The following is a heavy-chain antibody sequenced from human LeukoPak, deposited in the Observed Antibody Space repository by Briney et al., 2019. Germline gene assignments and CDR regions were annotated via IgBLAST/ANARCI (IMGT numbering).Heavy chain of an antibody. CDR2: ISSSSSYI. D-gene: IGHD3-10*01. CDR1: GFTFSSYS. V-gene: IGHV3-21*01. Sequence: GGSLRLSCAASGFTFSSYSMNWVRQAPGKGLEWVSSISSSSSYIYYADSVKGRFTISRDNAKNSLYLQMNSLRAGDTAVYYCARVGMQFSYYYYGMDVWGQGTTVTVSS. J-gene: IGHJ6*02. CDR3: ARVGMQFSYYYYGMDV.